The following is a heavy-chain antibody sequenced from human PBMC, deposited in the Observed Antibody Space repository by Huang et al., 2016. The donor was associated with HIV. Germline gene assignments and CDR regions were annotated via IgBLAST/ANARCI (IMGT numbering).Heavy chain of an antibody. J-gene: IGHJ3*02. D-gene: IGHD1-7*01. CDR2: ISGSSSYI. V-gene: IGHV3-21*01. Sequence: EVQLVESGGGLVKPGGSLRLSCAASGFTFSDYSMGWVRQAPGKGLRGVSNISGSSSYIYYVESVKGRFAIARDNAKNLLFLQMNSLRAEDTAVYYCARRYNWNYVAHGFDIWGQGTMVTVSS. CDR3: ARRYNWNYVAHGFDI. CDR1: GFTFSDYS.